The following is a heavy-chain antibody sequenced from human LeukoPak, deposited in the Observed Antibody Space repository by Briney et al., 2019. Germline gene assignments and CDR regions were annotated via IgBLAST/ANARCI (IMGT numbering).Heavy chain of an antibody. CDR3: ASGVGFLQIDY. D-gene: IGHD2/OR15-2a*01. Sequence: SVKVSCKASGGTFSSYAISWVRQAPGQGLEWMGGIIPIFGTANYAQKFQGRVTITADKSTSTAYVELRSLRSDDTAVYYCASGVGFLQIDYWGQGTLVTVSS. J-gene: IGHJ4*02. CDR1: GGTFSSYA. V-gene: IGHV1-69*06. CDR2: IIPIFGTA.